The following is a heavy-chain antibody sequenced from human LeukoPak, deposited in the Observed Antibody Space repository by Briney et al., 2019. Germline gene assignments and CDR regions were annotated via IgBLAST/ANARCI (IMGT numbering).Heavy chain of an antibody. CDR2: IYYSGST. V-gene: IGHV4-39*01. D-gene: IGHD6-13*01. J-gene: IGHJ4*01. Sequence: SETLSLTCTVSGASFSSSTHYWGWIRQPPGKGLEWIGSIYYSGSTYYNPSLKSRVTMSVDTSKNQFSLKLSSVTAADTAVYYCARHAGGISATGTRPFDYWGQEPWSPSPQ. CDR3: ARHAGGISATGTRPFDY. CDR1: GASFSSSTHY.